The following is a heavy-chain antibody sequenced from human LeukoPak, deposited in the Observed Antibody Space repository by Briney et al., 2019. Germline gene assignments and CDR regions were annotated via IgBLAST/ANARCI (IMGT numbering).Heavy chain of an antibody. CDR3: ARFIVVVPAASFDY. J-gene: IGHJ4*02. CDR2: INTNTGNP. Sequence: ASVKVSCKASGYTFTSYAMNWVRQAPGQGLEWMGWINTNTGNPTYAQGFTGRFVFSLDTSVSTAYLQISSLKAEDTAVYYCARFIVVVPAASFDYWGQGTLVTVSS. V-gene: IGHV7-4-1*02. CDR1: GYTFTSYA. D-gene: IGHD2-2*01.